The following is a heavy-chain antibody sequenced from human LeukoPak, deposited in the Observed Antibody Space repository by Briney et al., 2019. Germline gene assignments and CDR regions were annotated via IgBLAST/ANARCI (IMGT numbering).Heavy chain of an antibody. D-gene: IGHD3-10*01. CDR2: IGYSGGDT. J-gene: IGHJ3*02. CDR3: AKEYFRHDAFDI. Sequence: GGSLRLSCEASGFDLSRDSMNWVRQAPGKGLEWVSSIGYSGGDTHYADSVKGRFTISRDNSKNTLYLQLNSLRADDTAVYYCAKEYFRHDAFDIWGQGTMVTVSS. V-gene: IGHV3-23*01. CDR1: GFDLSRDS.